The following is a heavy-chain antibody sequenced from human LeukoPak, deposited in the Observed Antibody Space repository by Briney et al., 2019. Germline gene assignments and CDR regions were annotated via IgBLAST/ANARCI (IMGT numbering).Heavy chain of an antibody. CDR1: GLTFSNYW. V-gene: IGHV3-7*03. Sequence: GSLRLSCAASGLTFSNYWMTWVRQAPGKGLEWVADIKEDGSEKYYVDSVKGRFTISRDNAKNSLFLQMDSLRSEDTAVYYCVKNSGWYRLDCWGQGTLVTVSP. CDR2: IKEDGSEK. D-gene: IGHD6-13*01. CDR3: VKNSGWYRLDC. J-gene: IGHJ4*02.